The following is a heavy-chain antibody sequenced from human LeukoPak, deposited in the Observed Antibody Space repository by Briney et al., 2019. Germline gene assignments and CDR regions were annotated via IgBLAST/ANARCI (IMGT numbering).Heavy chain of an antibody. CDR2: IRSKAYGGTT. J-gene: IGHJ4*02. V-gene: IGHV3-49*04. CDR3: TREGGSGSYTYYFDY. CDR1: GFTFGDYA. Sequence: GGSLTLSRTGSGFTFGDYAMSWVRQAPGKGREWVGFIRSKAYGGTTEYAATVKGRFTISRDDSKSIAYLQMNSLKTEDTAVYYCTREGGSGSYTYYFDYWGQGTLVTVSS. D-gene: IGHD3-10*01.